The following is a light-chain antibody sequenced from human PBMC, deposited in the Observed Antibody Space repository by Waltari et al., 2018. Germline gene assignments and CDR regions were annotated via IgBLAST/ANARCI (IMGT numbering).Light chain of an antibody. CDR2: EVN. J-gene: IGLJ1*01. Sequence: QSALTQPASVSGSPGQSITIPCTGTSSDVGNYNYVPWDQQHPGKAPKHMIHEVNNRPSGVSNRFSGSKSGDTASLTISGLQGEDEADYYCSSYSSISFLVFGSGTTVTVL. CDR1: SSDVGNYNY. V-gene: IGLV2-14*01. CDR3: SSYSSISFLV.